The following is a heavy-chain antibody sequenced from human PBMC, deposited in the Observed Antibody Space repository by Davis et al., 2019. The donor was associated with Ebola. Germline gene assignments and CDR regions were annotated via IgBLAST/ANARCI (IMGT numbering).Heavy chain of an antibody. D-gene: IGHD3-22*01. Sequence: GGSLRLSCKVSGYSFTTYWIGWVRQMPGKGLEWMGTVYPGDSDTRYSPSFQGHVTISAEKSSNTAYLQWSSLKASDTAIYYCAKLGRSSDYYGRHFDWWGQGTRVTVFS. CDR1: GYSFTTYW. V-gene: IGHV5-51*01. CDR2: VYPGDSDT. CDR3: AKLGRSSDYYGRHFDW. J-gene: IGHJ4*02.